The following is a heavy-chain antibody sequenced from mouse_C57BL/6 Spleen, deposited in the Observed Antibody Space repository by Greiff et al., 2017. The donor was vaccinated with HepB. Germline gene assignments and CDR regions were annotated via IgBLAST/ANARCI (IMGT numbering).Heavy chain of an antibody. J-gene: IGHJ1*03. V-gene: IGHV1-64*01. CDR2: IHPNSGST. CDR1: GYTFTSYW. Sequence: QVQLQQPGAELVKPGASVKLSCKASGYTFTSYWMHWVKQRPGQGLEWIGMIHPNSGSTNYNEKFKSKATLTVDKSSSTAYMQLSSLTSEDSAVYYCARRYGSSYGYFDVWGTGTTVTVSS. CDR3: ARRYGSSYGYFDV. D-gene: IGHD1-1*01.